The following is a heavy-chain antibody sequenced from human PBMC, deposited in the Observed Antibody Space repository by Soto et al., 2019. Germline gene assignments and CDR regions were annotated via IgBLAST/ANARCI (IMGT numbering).Heavy chain of an antibody. D-gene: IGHD5-18*01. Sequence: QVQLVQSGAEVKKPGSSVKVSCKASGGTFSSYAISWVRQAPGQGLEWMGGIIPIFGTANYAQKFQGRVTITADESTSTADMELSSLRSEDTAVYYCARDLEQRRGYSYGSSDYYGMDVWGQGTTVTVSS. J-gene: IGHJ6*02. CDR1: GGTFSSYA. V-gene: IGHV1-69*01. CDR2: IIPIFGTA. CDR3: ARDLEQRRGYSYGSSDYYGMDV.